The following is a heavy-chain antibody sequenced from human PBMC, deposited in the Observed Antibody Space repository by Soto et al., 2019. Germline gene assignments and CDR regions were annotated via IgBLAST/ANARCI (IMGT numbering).Heavy chain of an antibody. CDR2: INHSGST. V-gene: IGHV4-34*01. J-gene: IGHJ4*02. D-gene: IGHD4-17*01. CDR1: GGSFSGYY. CDR3: ARGLGMTTVTPNFDY. Sequence: QVQLQQWGAGLLKPSETLSLTCAVYGGSFSGYYWSWIRQPPGKGLEWIGEINHSGSTNYNPSLKGRVTISVDTSKNQFSLKLSSVTAADTAVYYCARGLGMTTVTPNFDYWGQGTLVTVSS.